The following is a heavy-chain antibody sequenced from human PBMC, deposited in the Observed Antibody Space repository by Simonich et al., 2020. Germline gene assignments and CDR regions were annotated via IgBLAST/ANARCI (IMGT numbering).Heavy chain of an antibody. D-gene: IGHD1-26*01. V-gene: IGHV4-34*01. Sequence: QVQLQPWGAGLLKPSETLSLTCAVYGGSFSGYYGSGIRQPPGKGRAWIGENNHRGSTNYNPSRKSRVTISVDTSKNQCSLKRSSVTAADTAVYYCARGLSGGSDYYGGQGTLVTVSS. CDR1: GGSFSGYY. J-gene: IGHJ4*02. CDR2: NNHRGST. CDR3: ARGLSGGSDYY.